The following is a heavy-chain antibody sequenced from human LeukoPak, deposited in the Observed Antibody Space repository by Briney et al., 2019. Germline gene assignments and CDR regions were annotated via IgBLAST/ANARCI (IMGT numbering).Heavy chain of an antibody. CDR1: GGSFSGYY. CDR2: INHSGST. D-gene: IGHD5-18*01. J-gene: IGHJ4*02. V-gene: IGHV4-34*01. Sequence: SETLSLTCAVYGGSFSGYYWSWIRQPPGKGLEGIGEINHSGSTNYNPSLKSRVTISVDTSKNQFSLKLSSVTAADTAVYYCATGVQLWLLSNWGQGTLVTVSS. CDR3: ATGVQLWLLSN.